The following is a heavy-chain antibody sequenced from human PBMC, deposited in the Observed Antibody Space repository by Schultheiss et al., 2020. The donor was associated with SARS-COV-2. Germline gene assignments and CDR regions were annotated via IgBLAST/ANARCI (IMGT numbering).Heavy chain of an antibody. CDR3: AKDITMIVVVD. Sequence: GGSLRLSCAASGFTFSSYAMCWVRQAPGKGLEWVSAISGSGGSTYYADSVKGRFTISRDNSKNTLYLQMNSLRAEDTAVYYCAKDITMIVVVDWGQGTLVTVSS. D-gene: IGHD3-22*01. CDR2: ISGSGGST. CDR1: GFTFSSYA. J-gene: IGHJ4*02. V-gene: IGHV3-23*01.